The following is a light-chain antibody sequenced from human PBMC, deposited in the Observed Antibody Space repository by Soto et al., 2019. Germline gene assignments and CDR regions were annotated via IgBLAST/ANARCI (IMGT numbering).Light chain of an antibody. CDR2: SYN. Sequence: QPVLTQPPSASGTPGQRVTISCSGSSSNIGTNYVYWYQQLPGAAPKLLVDSYNQRPSGVPDRFSGSKSGTSASLAISGLRSGDEADYYCAAWDDSLSGYVFGTGTKLTVL. CDR1: SSNIGTNY. CDR3: AAWDDSLSGYV. J-gene: IGLJ1*01. V-gene: IGLV1-47*02.